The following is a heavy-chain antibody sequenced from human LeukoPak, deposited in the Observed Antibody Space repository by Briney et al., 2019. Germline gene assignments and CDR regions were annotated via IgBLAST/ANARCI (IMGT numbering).Heavy chain of an antibody. Sequence: SETLSLTCTVSGGSISSYYWSWIQQPPGKGLEWIGYIYTSGSTNYNPSLKGRVTISVDTSKNQFSLKLSSVTAADTAVYYCARGSRDGYNVDYWGQGTLVTVSS. V-gene: IGHV4-4*09. CDR1: GGSISSYY. CDR2: IYTSGST. D-gene: IGHD5-24*01. J-gene: IGHJ4*02. CDR3: ARGSRDGYNVDY.